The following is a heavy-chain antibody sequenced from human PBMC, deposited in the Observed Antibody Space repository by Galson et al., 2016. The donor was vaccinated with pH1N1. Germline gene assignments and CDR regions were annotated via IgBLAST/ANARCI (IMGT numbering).Heavy chain of an antibody. J-gene: IGHJ4*02. CDR2: IDNDGRGT. D-gene: IGHD3-10*01. V-gene: IGHV3-74*01. CDR1: GFPFSDYW. CDR3: ARSWRGIDY. Sequence: SLRLSCAASGFPFSDYWMHWVRQAPGKGLVWVARIDNDGRGTSHADSVRGRFAISRDNAENMLYLQMNSLRTDDTAVYYCARSWRGIDYWGQGALVTVSS.